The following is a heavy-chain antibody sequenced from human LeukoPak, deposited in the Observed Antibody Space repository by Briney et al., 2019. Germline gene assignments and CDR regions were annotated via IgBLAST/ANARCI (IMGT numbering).Heavy chain of an antibody. V-gene: IGHV1-69*13. D-gene: IGHD2-2*02. J-gene: IGHJ3*02. CDR1: GGTFSSYA. CDR2: IIPIFGTA. Sequence: ASVKVSCKASGGTFSSYAISWVRQAHGQGLEWMGGIIPIFGTANYAQKFQGRVTITADESTSTAYMELSSLRSEDTAVYYCARDIVVVPAAIPPQGAFDIWGQGTMVTVSS. CDR3: ARDIVVVPAAIPPQGAFDI.